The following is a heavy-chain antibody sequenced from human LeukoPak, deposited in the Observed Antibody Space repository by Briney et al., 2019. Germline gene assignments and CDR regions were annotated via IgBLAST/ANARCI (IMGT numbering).Heavy chain of an antibody. Sequence: SETLSLTCTVSGGSISSGGYYWSWIRQPPGKGLEWIGYIYHSGSTNYNPSLKSRVTISVDTSKNQFSLKLSSVTAADTAVYYCARHKRYCSSTSCYTRNYYYMDVWGKGTTVTVSS. D-gene: IGHD2-2*02. V-gene: IGHV4-30-2*01. CDR2: IYHSGST. CDR3: ARHKRYCSSTSCYTRNYYYMDV. CDR1: GGSISSGGYY. J-gene: IGHJ6*03.